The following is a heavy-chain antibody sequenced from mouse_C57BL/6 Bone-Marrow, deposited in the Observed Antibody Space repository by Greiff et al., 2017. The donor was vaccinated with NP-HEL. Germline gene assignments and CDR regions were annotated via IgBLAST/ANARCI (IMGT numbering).Heavy chain of an antibody. CDR3: ARGGRRLDY. D-gene: IGHD6-1*01. V-gene: IGHV1-69*01. J-gene: IGHJ2*01. CDR2: IDPSDSYT. Sequence: VQLQQSGAELVMPGASVKLSCKASGYTFTSYWMHWVKQRPGQGLEWIGEIDPSDSYTNYNQKFKGKSTLTVDKSSSTAYMQLSSLTSEDSAVYYCARGGRRLDYWGQGTTLTVSS. CDR1: GYTFTSYW.